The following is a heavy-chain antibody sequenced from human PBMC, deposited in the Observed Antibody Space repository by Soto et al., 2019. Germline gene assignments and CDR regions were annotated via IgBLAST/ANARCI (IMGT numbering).Heavy chain of an antibody. J-gene: IGHJ3*02. CDR1: GGSISSGDYY. Sequence: QVQLQESGPGLVKPSQTLSLTCTVSGGSISSGDYYWSWIRQPPGKGLEWIGYIYYSGSTYYNPSLKSRVTISVDTSKHQFSLKLSSVTAADTAVYYCARGPYYYDSSGRWGAFDIWGQGTMVTVSS. V-gene: IGHV4-30-4*01. D-gene: IGHD3-22*01. CDR2: IYYSGST. CDR3: ARGPYYYDSSGRWGAFDI.